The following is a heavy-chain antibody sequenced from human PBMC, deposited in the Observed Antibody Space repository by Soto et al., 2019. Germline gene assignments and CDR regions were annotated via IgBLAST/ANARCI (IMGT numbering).Heavy chain of an antibody. CDR2: TYHRGST. CDR1: GVSISGYF. CDR3: ATLGGSLVPLDS. Sequence: PSATLSLTRSVSGVSISGYFWSWIRQAPVRGLEWIVYTYHRGSTNYRPSLKSRVAISLDTSENQFSLKVNSVTAADTAVYYCATLGGSLVPLDSWGQGTLI. V-gene: IGHV4-59*07. J-gene: IGHJ5*01. D-gene: IGHD3-10*01.